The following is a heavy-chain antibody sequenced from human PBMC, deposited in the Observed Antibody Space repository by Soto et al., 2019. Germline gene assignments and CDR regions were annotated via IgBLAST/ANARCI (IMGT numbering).Heavy chain of an antibody. CDR2: ISYTGDT. CDR1: VDSVSSSSYY. J-gene: IGHJ2*01. D-gene: IGHD3-22*01. Sequence: QVQLQASGPGLVKPSETLSLTCSVSVDSVSSSSYYWTWIRHPPGQVLEWIAYISYTGDTNYNPALKSRVTLPLDTSRNRFSLNLRSATAADTDVYYCARERVGYFTAPCPWSSIDRCGGGTLGTVSS. V-gene: IGHV4-61*01. CDR3: ARERVGYFTAPCPWSSIDR.